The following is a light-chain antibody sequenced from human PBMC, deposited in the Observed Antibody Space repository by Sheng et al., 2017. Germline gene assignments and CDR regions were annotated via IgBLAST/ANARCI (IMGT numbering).Light chain of an antibody. CDR3: QQYDDLPVT. CDR2: DAS. J-gene: IGKJ4*01. Sequence: DIQMTQSPSSLSASLGDRVTITCQASQDIGKYLNWYQQKPGGAPQVLIYDASNLQTGVASRFSGSGSGTDFSLIISSLQPEDTATYYCQQYDDLPVTFGGGTKVXIK. CDR1: QDIGKY. V-gene: IGKV1-33*01.